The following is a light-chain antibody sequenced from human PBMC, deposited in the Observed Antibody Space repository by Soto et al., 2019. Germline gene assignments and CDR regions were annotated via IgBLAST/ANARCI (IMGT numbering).Light chain of an antibody. CDR2: DAS. J-gene: IGKJ1*01. Sequence: DIQMTQSPSTLSASVGDRVTFTCRASQSISSWLAWYQQKPGKAPKLLIYDASSLESGVPSRFSGSGSGTEFTLTISSLQPDDFATYHCQQYNTYSPATFGQGTKVEIK. CDR1: QSISSW. CDR3: QQYNTYSPAT. V-gene: IGKV1-5*01.